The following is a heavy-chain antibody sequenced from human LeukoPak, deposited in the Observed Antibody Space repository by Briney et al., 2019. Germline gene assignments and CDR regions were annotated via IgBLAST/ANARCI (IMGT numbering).Heavy chain of an antibody. D-gene: IGHD1-26*01. V-gene: IGHV3-74*01. J-gene: IGHJ4*02. Sequence: GGSLRLSCAASGFSFSSYWMHWVRQAPGKGLGWVSHINSDGSSTTYADSVKGRFTISRDNAKSTLYLQMNSLRAEDTAVYYCARDDPGIGIDYWGQGTLVTVSS. CDR3: ARDDPGIGIDY. CDR2: INSDGSST. CDR1: GFSFSSYW.